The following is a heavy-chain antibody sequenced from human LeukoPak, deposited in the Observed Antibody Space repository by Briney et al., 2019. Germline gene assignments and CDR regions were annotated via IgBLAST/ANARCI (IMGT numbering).Heavy chain of an antibody. CDR1: GYTFTSSG. V-gene: IGHV1-18*01. CDR2: ISVNNGNT. Sequence: ASVKVSCKASGYTFTSSGISWVRQAPGQGLEWMGWISVNNGNTNYAQKLQDRVTMTADTSTSTAYMELRSLRSDDTAVYYCARDGNYGDDDLDYWGQGTLVTVSS. D-gene: IGHD4-17*01. CDR3: ARDGNYGDDDLDY. J-gene: IGHJ4*02.